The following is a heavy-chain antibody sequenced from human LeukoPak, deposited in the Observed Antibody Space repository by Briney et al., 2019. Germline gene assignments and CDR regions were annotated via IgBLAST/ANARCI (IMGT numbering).Heavy chain of an antibody. CDR1: GGSISSYY. CDR3: ARHAFGRRYNWFDP. V-gene: IGHV4-59*08. Sequence: SETLSLTCTVSGGSISSYYWSWIRQPPGKGLEWIGYISYSGSTNYNPSLKSRVTISVDTSKNQFSLKLSSVTAADTAVYYCARHAFGRRYNWFDPWGQGTLVTVSS. D-gene: IGHD2/OR15-2a*01. J-gene: IGHJ5*02. CDR2: ISYSGST.